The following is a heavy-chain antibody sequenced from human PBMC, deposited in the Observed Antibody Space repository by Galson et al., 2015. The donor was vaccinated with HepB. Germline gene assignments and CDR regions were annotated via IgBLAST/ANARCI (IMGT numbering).Heavy chain of an antibody. J-gene: IGHJ4*02. V-gene: IGHV3-23*01. CDR3: AKGGDSSGYYWVDRYFDY. D-gene: IGHD3-22*01. CDR1: GFTFSSYA. Sequence: SLRLSCAASGFTFSSYAMSWVRQAPGKGLEWVSAISGSGGSTYYADSVKGRFTISRDNSKNTLYLQMNSLRAEDTAVYYCAKGGDSSGYYWVDRYFDYWGQGTLVTVSS. CDR2: ISGSGGST.